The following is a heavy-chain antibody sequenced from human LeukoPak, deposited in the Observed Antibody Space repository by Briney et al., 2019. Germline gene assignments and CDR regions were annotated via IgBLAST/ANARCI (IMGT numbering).Heavy chain of an antibody. CDR1: GFSFSNYA. D-gene: IGHD2-2*02. CDR3: ARGPSFHPPRYYTN. J-gene: IGHJ4*02. CDR2: ISYDGSTK. V-gene: IGHV3-30*04. Sequence: GRSLRLSCAASGFSFSNYAMHWVRQAPGKGLEWMAVISYDGSTKYYADSVKGRFTISRDNSKNTLYLQMNSLRVEDTAVYYCARGPSFHPPRYYTNWGQGTLVTVSS.